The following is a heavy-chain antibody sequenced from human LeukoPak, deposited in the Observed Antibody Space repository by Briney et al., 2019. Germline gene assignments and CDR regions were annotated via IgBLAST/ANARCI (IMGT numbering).Heavy chain of an antibody. D-gene: IGHD2-15*01. J-gene: IGHJ3*02. CDR3: AREALYCSGGSCYSDAFDI. CDR1: GFTFSSYS. CDR2: ISSSTSYI. V-gene: IGHV3-21*01. Sequence: GGSLRLACAASGFTFSSYSMSWVRQAPGKGLEWVSSISSSTSYIYYADSVKGRFTISRDNAKNSLYLQMNSLRAEDTAVYYCAREALYCSGGSCYSDAFDIWGPGTMVTVSS.